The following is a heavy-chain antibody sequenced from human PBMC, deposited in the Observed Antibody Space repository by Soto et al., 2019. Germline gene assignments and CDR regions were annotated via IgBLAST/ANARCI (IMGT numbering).Heavy chain of an antibody. CDR1: GGSVNGYY. CDR3: ARQRTSVVTQAYFDV. V-gene: IGHV4-34*01. J-gene: IGHJ4*02. Sequence: SETLSLTCAVYGGSVNGYYWNWIRQPPGKGPEWIGEINHTGGTHYNPSLRSRVSMSIDTSKDQFSLKLKSVTAADAALYFCARQRTSVVTQAYFDVWGPGSLVTVSS. D-gene: IGHD2-21*02. CDR2: INHTGGT.